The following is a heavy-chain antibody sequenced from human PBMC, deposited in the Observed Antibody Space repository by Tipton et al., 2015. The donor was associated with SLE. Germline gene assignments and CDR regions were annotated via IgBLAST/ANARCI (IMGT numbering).Heavy chain of an antibody. CDR1: GGSFSGYY. V-gene: IGHV4-34*01. CDR2: INHSGST. CDR3: AKSPIAAAARYFDY. Sequence: TLSLTCAVYGGSFSGYYWSWIRQPPGKGLEWIGEINHSGSTNYNPSLKSRVTISVDTSKNQFSLKLSSVTAADTAVYYRAKSPIAAAARYFDYWGQGTLVTVSS. J-gene: IGHJ4*02. D-gene: IGHD6-13*01.